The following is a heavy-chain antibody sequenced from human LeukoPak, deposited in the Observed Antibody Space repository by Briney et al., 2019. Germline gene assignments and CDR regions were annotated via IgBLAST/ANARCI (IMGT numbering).Heavy chain of an antibody. CDR2: INHSGST. Sequence: SETLSLTCAVFDGSSSGYYWTWIRQPPGKRLEWIGEINHSGSTNYSPSLKSRVTISVDTSKDQFSLKLSSVTAADTAVYYCARVILSYYYMDVWGKGTTITVSS. D-gene: IGHD5/OR15-5a*01. CDR1: DGSSSGYY. CDR3: ARVILSYYYMDV. J-gene: IGHJ6*03. V-gene: IGHV4-34*01.